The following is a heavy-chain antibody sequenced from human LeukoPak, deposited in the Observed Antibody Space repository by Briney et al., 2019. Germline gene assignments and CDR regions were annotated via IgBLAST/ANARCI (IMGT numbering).Heavy chain of an antibody. CDR3: ARVTGYTIEDYFDY. CDR1: GGSISSYY. CDR2: IYYSGST. J-gene: IGHJ4*02. D-gene: IGHD3-9*01. V-gene: IGHV4-59*01. Sequence: SETLSLTCTVSGGSISSYYWSWIRQPPGKGLEWIGYIYYSGSTNYNPSLKSRVTISEKTSKNQFSLKLRSVTAADTAVYYCARVTGYTIEDYFDYWGQGTLVTVSS.